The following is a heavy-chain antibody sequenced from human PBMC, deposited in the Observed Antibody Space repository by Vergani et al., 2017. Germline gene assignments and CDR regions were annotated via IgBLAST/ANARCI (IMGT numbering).Heavy chain of an antibody. V-gene: IGHV3-33*01. D-gene: IGHD1-14*01. CDR2: TWYDGNNK. CDR1: GCTFNQYG. Sequence: QVQLVESGGGVVQPGRSLRLSCAASGCTFNQYGMHWVRQAPGKGLEWVAVTWYDGNNKQYVDSVKGRFTISRDNSKSTMYLQMNSLRDEDTGVYYCARDLRLLYNRFDPWGQGTLVTVSS. J-gene: IGHJ5*02. CDR3: ARDLRLLYNRFDP.